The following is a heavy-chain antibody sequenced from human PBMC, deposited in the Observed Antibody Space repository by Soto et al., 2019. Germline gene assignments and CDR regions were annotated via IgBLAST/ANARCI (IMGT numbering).Heavy chain of an antibody. CDR2: IYPGDSDT. V-gene: IGHV5-51*01. Sequence: GESLKISCKGSGYSFTRYCIGWVRQMPGKGLEWMGIIYPGDSDTRYSPSFQGQVTISADKSISTAYLQWSSLKASDTAMYYCARTPMIAPLRASGTHAWGEATPITVSS. CDR3: ARTPMIAPLRASGTHA. D-gene: IGHD3-22*01. CDR1: GYSFTRYC. J-gene: IGHJ6*02.